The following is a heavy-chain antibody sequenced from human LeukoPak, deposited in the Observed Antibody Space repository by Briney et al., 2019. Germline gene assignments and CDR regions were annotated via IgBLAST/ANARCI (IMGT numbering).Heavy chain of an antibody. D-gene: IGHD3-10*01. V-gene: IGHV4-4*02. CDR3: ANRRISGSYCNY. Sequence: SETLSLTCTVSGGSISSSNWWNWVRQPPGKGLEWIGEIYHSGSTNYNPSLKSRVTISVDKSKNQFSLKLTSVTAADTAVYYCANRRISGSYCNYWGQGTLVTVSS. CDR2: IYHSGST. J-gene: IGHJ4*02. CDR1: GGSISSSNW.